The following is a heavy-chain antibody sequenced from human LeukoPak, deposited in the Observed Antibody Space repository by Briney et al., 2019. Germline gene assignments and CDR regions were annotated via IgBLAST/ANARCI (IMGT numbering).Heavy chain of an antibody. CDR3: ARGGGELVQTNWFDP. CDR2: INPNSGGT. V-gene: IGHV1-2*04. D-gene: IGHD6-13*01. J-gene: IGHJ5*02. Sequence: ASVKVSCKASGGTFSSYAISWVRQAPGQGLEWMGWINPNSGGTNYAQKFQGWVTMTRDTSISTAYMELSRLRSDDTAVYYCARGGGELVQTNWFDPWGQGTLVTVSS. CDR1: GGTFSSYA.